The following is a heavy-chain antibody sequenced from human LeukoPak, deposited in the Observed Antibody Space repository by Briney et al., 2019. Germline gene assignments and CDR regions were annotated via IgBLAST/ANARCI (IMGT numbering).Heavy chain of an antibody. CDR2: IKQDGSEK. Sequence: GGSLRLSCEASGFTFSGYWMSWVRQAPGKGLEWVANIKQDGSEKYYVDSVKGRFTISRDNSKNTLYLQMSSLRAEDTAVYYCAKGGGFDWLNYYYMDVWGKGTTVIISS. CDR3: AKGGGFDWLNYYYMDV. CDR1: GFTFSGYW. V-gene: IGHV3-7*03. J-gene: IGHJ6*03. D-gene: IGHD3-9*01.